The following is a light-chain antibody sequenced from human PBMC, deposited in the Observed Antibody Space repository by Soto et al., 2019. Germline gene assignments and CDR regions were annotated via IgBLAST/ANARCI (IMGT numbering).Light chain of an antibody. V-gene: IGLV2-14*01. CDR2: DVN. CDR1: SSDVGGYKS. CDR3: SSYTSSYSYV. J-gene: IGLJ1*01. Sequence: QSALTQPASVSGSPGQSIAISCTGTSSDVGGYKSVSWYQQDPGKAPKLLIYDVNNRPSGISDRFSGSKSGNTASLTISGLQAEDEADYYCSSYTSSYSYVFETGTKLTVL.